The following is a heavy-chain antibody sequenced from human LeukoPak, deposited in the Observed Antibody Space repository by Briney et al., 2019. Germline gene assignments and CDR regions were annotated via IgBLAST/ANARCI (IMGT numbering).Heavy chain of an antibody. CDR2: INHSGST. V-gene: IGHV4-34*01. Sequence: PSETLSLTCAVYGGSFSGYYWSWIRQPPGKGLEWIGEINHSGSTNYNPSLKSRVTISVDTSKNQFSLKLSSVTAADTAVYYCATTSIAAADYWGQGTLVTVSS. CDR3: ATTSIAAADY. D-gene: IGHD6-13*01. CDR1: GGSFSGYY. J-gene: IGHJ4*02.